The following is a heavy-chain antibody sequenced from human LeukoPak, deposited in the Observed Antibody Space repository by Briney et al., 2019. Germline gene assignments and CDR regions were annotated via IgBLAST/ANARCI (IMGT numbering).Heavy chain of an antibody. CDR3: ARDSGILWFGEENWFDP. D-gene: IGHD3-10*01. Sequence: SETLSLTCTVSGGSIGTNAYYWAWIRQPPGKGLEWIGSVFYSGSTNYNPSLKSRVTISVDTSKNQFSLKLSSVTAADTAVYYCARDSGILWFGEENWFDPWGQGTLVTVSS. CDR2: VFYSGST. CDR1: GGSIGTNAYY. V-gene: IGHV4-39*07. J-gene: IGHJ5*02.